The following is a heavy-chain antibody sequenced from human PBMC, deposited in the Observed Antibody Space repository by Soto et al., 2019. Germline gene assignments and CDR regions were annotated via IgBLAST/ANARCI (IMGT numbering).Heavy chain of an antibody. D-gene: IGHD7-27*01. V-gene: IGHV4-34*01. Sequence: QVQLQQWGAGLLKPSETLSLTCAVYGGSFSGYYWSWIRQPPGKGLEWIGEINHSGSTNYNPSLKSRVTISVDTSKNQFSRKLSSVTAADTAVYYCASGSWGYGIDVWGQGTTVTVSS. CDR1: GGSFSGYY. CDR3: ASGSWGYGIDV. CDR2: INHSGST. J-gene: IGHJ6*02.